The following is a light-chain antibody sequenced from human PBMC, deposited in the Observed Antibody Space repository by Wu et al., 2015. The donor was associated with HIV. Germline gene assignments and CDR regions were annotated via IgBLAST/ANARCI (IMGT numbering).Light chain of an antibody. CDR3: QQYYRNPGT. CDR2: AAS. Sequence: DIQMTQSPSSLSASVGDRVTITCRASQGISNFLAWYQQKPGKAPKLLLYAASRLESGVPSRFSGNGSGTDYTLTISSLQPEDFASYSCQQYYRNPGTFGQGTKVEIK. CDR1: QGISNF. V-gene: IGKV1-NL1*01. J-gene: IGKJ1*01.